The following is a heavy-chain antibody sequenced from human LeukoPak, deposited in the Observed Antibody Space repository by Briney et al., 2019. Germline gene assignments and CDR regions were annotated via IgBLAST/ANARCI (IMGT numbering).Heavy chain of an antibody. D-gene: IGHD3-22*01. CDR1: GGSISSHY. V-gene: IGHV4-59*11. CDR3: ARDLTHYYDSSGYAWFDP. J-gene: IGHJ5*02. Sequence: SETLSLTCTVYGGSISSHYWSWIRQPPGKGLEWIGYIYYSGSTNYNPSLKSRVTISVDTSKNQFSLKLSSVTAADTAVYYCARDLTHYYDSSGYAWFDPWGQGTLVTVSS. CDR2: IYYSGST.